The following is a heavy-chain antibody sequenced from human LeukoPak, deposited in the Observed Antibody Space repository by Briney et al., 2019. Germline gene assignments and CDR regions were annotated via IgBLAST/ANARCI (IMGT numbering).Heavy chain of an antibody. Sequence: SETLSLTYTVSGASISSYYWSLIRQPPGKGLEWIGYIHYGGSTNYNPSLKSRVTISVDTSKNQFSLNLNSVTAADTALYYCACGTYYYFDYWGQGTLVTVSS. CDR2: IHYGGST. D-gene: IGHD1-26*01. CDR3: ACGTYYYFDY. CDR1: GASISSYY. V-gene: IGHV4-59*01. J-gene: IGHJ4*02.